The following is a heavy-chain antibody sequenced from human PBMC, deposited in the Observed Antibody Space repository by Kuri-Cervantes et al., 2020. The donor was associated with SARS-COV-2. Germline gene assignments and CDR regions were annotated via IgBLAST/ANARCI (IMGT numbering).Heavy chain of an antibody. Sequence: GESLKISCAASGLTFTNYWMQWVRQAPGKGPVWVSRINNDGSGTSYADSVKGRFTISRGNAKNSLYLQMNSLRAEDTAVYYCARGVALRFLEWTNWFDPWGQGTLVTVSS. J-gene: IGHJ5*02. V-gene: IGHV3-74*01. D-gene: IGHD3-3*01. CDR3: ARGVALRFLEWTNWFDP. CDR1: GLTFTNYW. CDR2: INNDGSGT.